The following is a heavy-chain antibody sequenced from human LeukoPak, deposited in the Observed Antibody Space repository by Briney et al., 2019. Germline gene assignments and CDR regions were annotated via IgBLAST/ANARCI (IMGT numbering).Heavy chain of an antibody. CDR1: GLTFSRSW. Sequence: GGSLRLSCAASGLTFSRSWMSWVRQAPGKGLEWVANINHDAVQKYYVDSVKGRFTISRDNAKNSLYLQMDSLGVEDTAIYYCASDSPFDFWGQGSLVTVSS. CDR3: ASDSPFDF. CDR2: INHDAVQK. V-gene: IGHV3-7*01. J-gene: IGHJ4*02.